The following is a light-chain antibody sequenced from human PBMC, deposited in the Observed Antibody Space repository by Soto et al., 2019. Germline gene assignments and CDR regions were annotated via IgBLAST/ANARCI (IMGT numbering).Light chain of an antibody. V-gene: IGKV3D-20*02. CDR3: QARIGWPPWT. J-gene: IGKJ1*01. CDR1: QSVSARY. Sequence: VSLKTGERATLSCRTIQSVSARYLAWYRQKPGQATRLLIYGASSRATGIPDRFNGSGYGTDFTLTISSLEPEDFAVYYCQARIGWPPWTFG. CDR2: GAS.